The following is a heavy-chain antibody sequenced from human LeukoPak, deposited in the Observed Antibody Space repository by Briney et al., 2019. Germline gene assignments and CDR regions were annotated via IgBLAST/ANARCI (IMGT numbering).Heavy chain of an antibody. CDR3: AKELRGYSYGLRNNWFDP. V-gene: IGHV3-30*18. Sequence: GRSLLLSCAASGFTFRSYGLHWVGPAPRKGLEWVAGISYEGSNKYYADTVSGRFTISRDNSKNTLYLQMNSLRAEDTAVYYCAKELRGYSYGLRNNWFDPWGQGTLVTVSS. CDR2: ISYEGSNK. J-gene: IGHJ5*02. CDR1: GFTFRSYG. D-gene: IGHD5-18*01.